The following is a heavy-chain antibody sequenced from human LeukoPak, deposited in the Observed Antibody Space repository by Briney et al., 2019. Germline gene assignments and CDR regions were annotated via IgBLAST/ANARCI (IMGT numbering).Heavy chain of an antibody. CDR1: GGSFSGYY. Sequence: SETLSLTCAVYGGSFSGYYWSWIRQPPGKGLEWIGEINHSGSTNYNPSLKSRVTISVDTSKNQFSLKLSSVTAADTAVYYCARDYRGIAAAGRRYYFDYWGQGTLVTVSS. V-gene: IGHV4-34*01. CDR3: ARDYRGIAAAGRRYYFDY. CDR2: INHSGST. J-gene: IGHJ4*02. D-gene: IGHD6-13*01.